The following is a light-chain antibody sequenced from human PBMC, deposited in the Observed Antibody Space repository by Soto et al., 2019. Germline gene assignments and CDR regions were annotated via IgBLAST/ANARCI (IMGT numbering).Light chain of an antibody. CDR3: SSYTTSSNYV. J-gene: IGLJ1*01. Sequence: QSVLTQPASVSGSPGQSITISCTGTSSDVGSYNFVSWYQQLPGKAPKLMIYEVSNRPLGVSNRFSGSKSGNTASLTISGLQAEDEADYYCSSYTTSSNYVFGSGTKVTVL. CDR1: SSDVGSYNF. V-gene: IGLV2-14*01. CDR2: EVS.